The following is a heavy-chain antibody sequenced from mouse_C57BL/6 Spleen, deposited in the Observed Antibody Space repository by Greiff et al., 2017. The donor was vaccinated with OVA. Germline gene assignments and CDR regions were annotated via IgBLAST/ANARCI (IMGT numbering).Heavy chain of an antibody. V-gene: IGHV7-3*01. J-gene: IGHJ3*01. CDR1: GFTFTDYY. CDR3: ARYSYGSSCGWFAY. CDR2: IRNKANGNTT. D-gene: IGHD1-1*01. Sequence: EVQRVESGGGLVQPGGSLSLSCAASGFTFTDYYMSWVRQPPGKALEWLGFIRNKANGNTTEYSASVKGRFPISRDNSQSILYLQMHALRAEDSATYYCARYSYGSSCGWFAYWGQGTLVTVSA.